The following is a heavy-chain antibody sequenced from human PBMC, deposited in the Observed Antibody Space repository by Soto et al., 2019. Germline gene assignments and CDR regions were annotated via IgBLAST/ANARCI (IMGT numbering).Heavy chain of an antibody. CDR1: GYTFTSYG. Sequence: VASVKVSCKASGYTFTSYGISWVRQAPGQGLEWMGWISAYNGNTNYAQKLQGRVTMTTDTSTSTAYMELRSLRSDDTAVYYCARDKGQGGTDFWSGYYRPYYYYYGMDVWGQGTTVTV. D-gene: IGHD3-3*01. CDR3: ARDKGQGGTDFWSGYYRPYYYYYGMDV. V-gene: IGHV1-18*01. J-gene: IGHJ6*02. CDR2: ISAYNGNT.